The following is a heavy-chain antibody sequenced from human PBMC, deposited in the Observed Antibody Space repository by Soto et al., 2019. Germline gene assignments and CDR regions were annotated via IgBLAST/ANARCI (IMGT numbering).Heavy chain of an antibody. CDR2: ISYDGSNK. V-gene: IGHV3-30-3*01. Sequence: QVQLVESGGGVVQPGRSLRLSCAASGFTFSSYAMHRVRQAPGKGLEWVAVISYDGSNKYYADSVKGRFTISRDNSKNTLYLQMNSLRAEDTAVYYCARELAVAGGYYFDYWGQGTLVTVSS. J-gene: IGHJ4*02. D-gene: IGHD6-19*01. CDR3: ARELAVAGGYYFDY. CDR1: GFTFSSYA.